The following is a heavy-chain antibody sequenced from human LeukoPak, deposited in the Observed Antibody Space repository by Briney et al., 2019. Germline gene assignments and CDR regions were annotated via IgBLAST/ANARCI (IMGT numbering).Heavy chain of an antibody. V-gene: IGHV3-23*01. CDR2: ISGSGGST. CDR1: GFTFSSYA. Sequence: PGRSLRLSCAASGFTFSSYAMSWVRQAPGKGLEWVSAISGSGGSTYYADSVKGRFTISRDNSKNTLYLQMNSLRAEDTAVYYCAKHPRGSSWYYFDYWGQGTLVTVSS. J-gene: IGHJ4*02. CDR3: AKHPRGSSWYYFDY. D-gene: IGHD6-13*01.